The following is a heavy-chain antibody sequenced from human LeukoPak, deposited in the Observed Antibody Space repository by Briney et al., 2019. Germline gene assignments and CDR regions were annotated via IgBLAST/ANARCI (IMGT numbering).Heavy chain of an antibody. CDR1: GYTFTSYG. J-gene: IGHJ3*02. Sequence: GASVKVSCKASGYTFTSYGISWVRQAPGQGLEWMGWISAYNGNTNYAQKLQGRVTMTTDTSTSTAYMELRSLRSDDTAVYYCARAEIDGSGSYYRLDAFDIWGQGTMVTVSS. CDR3: ARAEIDGSGSYYRLDAFDI. D-gene: IGHD3-10*01. CDR2: ISAYNGNT. V-gene: IGHV1-18*01.